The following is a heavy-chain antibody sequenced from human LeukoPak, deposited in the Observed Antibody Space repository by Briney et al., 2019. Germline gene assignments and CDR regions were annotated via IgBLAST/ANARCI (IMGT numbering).Heavy chain of an antibody. V-gene: IGHV1-69*01. Sequence: GASVKVSCKASGGTFSSYAISWVRQAPGQGLEWMGGIIPIFGTANYAQKFQGRVTTTADESTSTAYMELSSLRSEDTAVYYCASRIAVAGTQYFQHWGQGTLVTVSS. CDR2: IIPIFGTA. D-gene: IGHD6-19*01. J-gene: IGHJ1*01. CDR1: GGTFSSYA. CDR3: ASRIAVAGTQYFQH.